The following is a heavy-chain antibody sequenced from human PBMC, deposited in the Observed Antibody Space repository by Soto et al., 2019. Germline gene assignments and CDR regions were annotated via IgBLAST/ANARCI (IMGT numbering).Heavy chain of an antibody. CDR1: GYTFSDYY. D-gene: IGHD3-3*01. J-gene: IGHJ4*02. CDR2: IDTSGTKI. CDR3: ASHYDMWSGYLSPVDY. V-gene: IGHV3-11*01. Sequence: GGSLRLSCAASGYTFSDYYMSWIRQAPGKGLEWISYIDTSGTKIYYADYVKGRFNNTRDNAKNSLYLEMNSLRDEDTSVYYCASHYDMWSGYLSPVDYWGQGTLVTVSS.